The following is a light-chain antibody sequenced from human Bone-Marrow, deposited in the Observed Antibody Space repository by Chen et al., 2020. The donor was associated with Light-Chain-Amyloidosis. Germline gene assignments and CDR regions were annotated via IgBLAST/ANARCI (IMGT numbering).Light chain of an antibody. Sequence: DIQMTQSPSSLSASVGDRVTITCQASQAISNSLNWYQQKPGKAPKLLIYDASSLETGVPSRFSGTGSGTHFTFTISNLQPEDIATYYCQHFDDLLMFTFGQGTKVEIK. CDR3: QHFDDLLMFT. CDR2: DAS. CDR1: QAISNS. J-gene: IGKJ1*01. V-gene: IGKV1-33*01.